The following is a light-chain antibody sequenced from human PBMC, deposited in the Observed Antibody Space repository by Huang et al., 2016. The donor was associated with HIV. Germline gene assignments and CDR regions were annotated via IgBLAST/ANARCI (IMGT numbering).Light chain of an antibody. CDR1: QAIGTY. Sequence: IQLTQSPTSLSASVGDRVTIACRASQAIGTYLNGFQQKPGRAPKLLISGVSSLPAGIPSRFFGSGSGTDFSLTIRGLQFDDFATYFCQQSYSALITFGQGTRLEIK. J-gene: IGKJ5*01. V-gene: IGKV1-39*01. CDR3: QQSYSALIT. CDR2: GVS.